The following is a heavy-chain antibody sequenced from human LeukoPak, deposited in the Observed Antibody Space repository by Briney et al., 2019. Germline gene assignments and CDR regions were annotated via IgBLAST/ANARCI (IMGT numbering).Heavy chain of an antibody. V-gene: IGHV1-18*01. J-gene: IGHJ3*02. CDR2: ISVYNGNT. D-gene: IGHD2-15*01. CDR3: ARVPLGYCSGGSCYSDAFDI. CDR1: GYTFTSYG. Sequence: ASVKVSCKASGYTFTSYGISWVRQAPGQGLEWMGWISVYNGNTNYAQKLQGRVTMTTDTSTSTAYMELRSLRSDDTAVYYCARVPLGYCSGGSCYSDAFDIWGQGTMVTVSS.